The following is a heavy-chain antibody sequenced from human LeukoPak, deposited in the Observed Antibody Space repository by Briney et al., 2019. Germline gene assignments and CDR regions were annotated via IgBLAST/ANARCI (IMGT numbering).Heavy chain of an antibody. V-gene: IGHV3-33*06. CDR2: IWYDGSNK. CDR3: AKDLAAAGALDY. Sequence: GRSLRLSCAASGFTFSSYGMHWVRQALGKGLEWVAVIWYDGSNKYYADSVKGRFTISRDNSKNTLYLQMNSLRAEDTAVYYCAKDLAAAGALDYWGQGTLVTVSS. CDR1: GFTFSSYG. J-gene: IGHJ4*02. D-gene: IGHD6-13*01.